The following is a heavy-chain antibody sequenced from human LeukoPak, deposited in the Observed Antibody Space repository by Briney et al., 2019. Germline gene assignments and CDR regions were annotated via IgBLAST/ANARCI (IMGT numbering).Heavy chain of an antibody. CDR3: ARDYYDGTGYHVFDI. J-gene: IGHJ3*02. D-gene: IGHD3-22*01. Sequence: SETLSLTCTVSGGSISSGGYYWNWIRQHPGKGLEWIGYIYYSGSTYYNPSLKSRLSISIDTSKNQFSLKLSSVTAADTAVYYCARDYYDGTGYHVFDIWGQGTMVTVSS. V-gene: IGHV4-31*03. CDR2: IYYSGST. CDR1: GGSISSGGYY.